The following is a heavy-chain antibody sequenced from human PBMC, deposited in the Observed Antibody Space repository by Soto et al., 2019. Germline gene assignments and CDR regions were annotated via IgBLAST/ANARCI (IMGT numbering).Heavy chain of an antibody. V-gene: IGHV3-48*02. CDR2: FGTSRKYI. J-gene: IGHJ3*01. D-gene: IGHD3-9*01. CDR3: VRDRDWAFDV. Sequence: GASLRLSCVASGYSPSNYSMNLVRQAPGNGLEWVSYFGTSRKYIYYSDSMRGRFTISRDYAKNSLYLQLNSLSDEDTARDYGVRDRDWAFDVWGQGTMVTVSS. CDR1: GYSPSNYS.